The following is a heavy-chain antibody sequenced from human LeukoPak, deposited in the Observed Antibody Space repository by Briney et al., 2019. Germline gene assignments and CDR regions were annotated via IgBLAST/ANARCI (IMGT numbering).Heavy chain of an antibody. CDR3: ARDLVNYYDSSGYYY. CDR2: MNPNSGNT. Sequence: ASVKVSCKASGYTFTSYDINWVRQATGQGLEWMGWMNPNSGNTGYAQKFQGRVTMTRNTSISTAYMELSSLRSDDTAVYYCARDLVNYYDSSGYYYWGQGTLVTVSS. V-gene: IGHV1-8*01. D-gene: IGHD3-22*01. J-gene: IGHJ4*02. CDR1: GYTFTSYD.